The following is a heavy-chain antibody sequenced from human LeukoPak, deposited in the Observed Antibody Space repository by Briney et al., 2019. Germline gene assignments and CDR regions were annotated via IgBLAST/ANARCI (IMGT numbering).Heavy chain of an antibody. CDR3: ARHSNWNAGIDWFDP. CDR1: GGSISSSSYY. CDR2: IYYSGST. J-gene: IGHJ5*02. V-gene: IGHV4-39*01. Sequence: SETLSLACTVSGGSISSSSYYWGWIRQPPGKGLEWIGSIYYSGSTYYNPSLKSRVTISIDTSKNQLSLRLNSVTAADTAVYYCARHSNWNAGIDWFDPWGQGTQVTVSS. D-gene: IGHD1-20*01.